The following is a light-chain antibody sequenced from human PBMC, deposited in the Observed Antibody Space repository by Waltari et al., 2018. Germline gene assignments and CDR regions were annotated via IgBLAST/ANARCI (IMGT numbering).Light chain of an antibody. J-gene: IGLJ3*02. V-gene: IGLV2-11*01. CDR3: CSYAGTWV. CDR2: AVS. CDR1: GREVGAYNY. Sequence: QSALTQPRSVSGSPGESVTISCTATGREVGAYNYVSWYQQHPGQAPKVLLYAVSKRPSGVPDRFYGSKAGNSASLTIFGLQAEDEADYYCCSYAGTWVFGGGTKLTVL.